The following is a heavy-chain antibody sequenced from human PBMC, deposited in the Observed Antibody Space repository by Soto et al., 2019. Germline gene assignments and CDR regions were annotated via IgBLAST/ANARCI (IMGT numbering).Heavy chain of an antibody. CDR2: INESGST. D-gene: IGHD1-1*01. CDR3: ARGSGIVALPGELEDVKYDY. V-gene: IGHV4-34*01. CDR1: GQSFSGHS. J-gene: IGHJ4*02. Sequence: QVQLQQWGAGLVKPSETLSLSCAVYGQSFSGHSWAWIRQPPGKGLEWIGEINESGSTYYNPSLKSRFTKSTDASKNQFYLKLSSVSAAEPAAYFCARGSGIVALPGELEDVKYDYWGQGTLVNVSS.